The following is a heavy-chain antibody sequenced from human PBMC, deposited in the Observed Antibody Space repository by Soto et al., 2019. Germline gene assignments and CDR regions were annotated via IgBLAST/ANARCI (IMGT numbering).Heavy chain of an antibody. J-gene: IGHJ5*02. Sequence: QVQLQESGPGLVKPSQTLSLTCTVSGGSISSGGYYWSWIRQHPGKGLEWIGYIYYSGSTYYNPALKSRVTISVDTSKNQFSLKLSSVTAADTAVYYCARSPSIFRNNWFDPWGQGTLVTVSS. V-gene: IGHV4-31*03. CDR1: GGSISSGGYY. D-gene: IGHD2-15*01. CDR3: ARSPSIFRNNWFDP. CDR2: IYYSGST.